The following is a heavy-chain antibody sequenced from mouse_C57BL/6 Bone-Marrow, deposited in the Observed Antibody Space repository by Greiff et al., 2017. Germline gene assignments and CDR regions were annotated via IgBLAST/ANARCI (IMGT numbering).Heavy chain of an antibody. CDR2: INPNNGGT. Sequence: VQLQQSGPELVKPGASVKISCKASGYTFTDYYMNWVKQSHGKSLEWIGDINPNNGGTSYNQKFKGKATLTVDKSSSTAYMELRSLTSEDSAVYYCARTSPYDYALRDYWGQGTSVTVSS. CDR3: ARTSPYDYALRDY. CDR1: GYTFTDYY. D-gene: IGHD2-4*01. V-gene: IGHV1-26*01. J-gene: IGHJ4*01.